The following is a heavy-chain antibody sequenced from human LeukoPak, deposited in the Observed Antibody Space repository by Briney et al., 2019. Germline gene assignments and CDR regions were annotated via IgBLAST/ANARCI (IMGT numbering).Heavy chain of an antibody. D-gene: IGHD3-10*01. V-gene: IGHV3-23*01. CDR1: GFTFSTHS. CDR2: ISGSGDDT. Sequence: GGSLRLSCAASGFTFSTHSMTWVRQAPGKGLECVPAISGSGDDTYYADSVKGRFTISRDNSKITVYLQMSSLRAEDTAVYYCAKPHYSGSGSHSREDYWGQGTLVTVSS. CDR3: AKPHYSGSGSHSREDY. J-gene: IGHJ4*02.